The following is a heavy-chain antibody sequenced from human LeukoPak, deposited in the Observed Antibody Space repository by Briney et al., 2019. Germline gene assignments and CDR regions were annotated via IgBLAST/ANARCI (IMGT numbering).Heavy chain of an antibody. CDR2: ISGSGGST. J-gene: IGHJ4*02. D-gene: IGHD3-22*01. CDR1: GFTFSSYA. V-gene: IGHV3-23*01. Sequence: PGGSLRLSCAASGFTFSSYAMSWVRQAPGKGLEWVSAISGSGGSTYYADSVKGRFTISRDNSKNTLYLQMNSLRAEDTAVYYCAKDVGTYYYDSSGYVDNWGQGTLVTVSS. CDR3: AKDVGTYYYDSSGYVDN.